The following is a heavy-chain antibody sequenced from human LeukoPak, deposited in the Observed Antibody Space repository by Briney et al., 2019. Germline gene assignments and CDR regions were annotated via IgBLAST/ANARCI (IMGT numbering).Heavy chain of an antibody. D-gene: IGHD3-22*01. CDR2: MYYSGST. Sequence: SQTLSLTCTVSGGSISSGDYYWSWIRQPRGKGLEWIAYMYYSGSTYYNPSLKSRVTMSADTSKNQLSLKLSSVTAAEAAVYYCARPYYYDSRIDPWGQGILVTVSS. V-gene: IGHV4-30-4*01. CDR1: GGSISSGDYY. J-gene: IGHJ5*02. CDR3: ARPYYYDSRIDP.